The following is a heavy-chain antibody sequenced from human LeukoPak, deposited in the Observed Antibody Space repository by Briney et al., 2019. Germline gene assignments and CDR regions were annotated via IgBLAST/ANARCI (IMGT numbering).Heavy chain of an antibody. J-gene: IGHJ4*02. CDR2: ISSSGTK. CDR3: ARDSVSDTSGYLFDH. D-gene: IGHD3-22*01. Sequence: GGSLRLSCAASGFTFSGYHLSWVRQAPGKGLEWVSYISSSGTKYYADSLKGGLIISRDNAKYSLYLQMNRQRAGDTAVYYCARDSVSDTSGYLFDHWGQGILVSVSS. V-gene: IGHV3-48*03. CDR1: GFTFSGYH.